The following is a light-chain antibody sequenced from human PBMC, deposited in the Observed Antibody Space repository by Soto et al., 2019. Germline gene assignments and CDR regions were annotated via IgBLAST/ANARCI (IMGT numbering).Light chain of an antibody. V-gene: IGLV2-8*01. CDR1: SSDVGGYNH. Sequence: QSALTQPPSASGSPGQSVTISCTGTSSDVGGYNHVSWYQQHPGKAPKVVIYEVTKRPSVVPDRFSGSKSGNTASLTVSGLQAEDEADYYCSSYATGDNYVFGSGTKLTVL. CDR2: EVT. CDR3: SSYATGDNYV. J-gene: IGLJ1*01.